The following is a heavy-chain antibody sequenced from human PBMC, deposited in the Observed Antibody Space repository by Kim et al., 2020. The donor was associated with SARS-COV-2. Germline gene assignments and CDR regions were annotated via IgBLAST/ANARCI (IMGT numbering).Heavy chain of an antibody. V-gene: IGHV3-7*01. J-gene: IGHJ4*02. Sequence: YGDSVKGRFTMSRDNAKNSLYLQMSSLRTEDTAIYYFAALDTVQVPGGIWGQGTLVTVSS. CDR3: AALDTVQVPGGI. D-gene: IGHD3-10*01.